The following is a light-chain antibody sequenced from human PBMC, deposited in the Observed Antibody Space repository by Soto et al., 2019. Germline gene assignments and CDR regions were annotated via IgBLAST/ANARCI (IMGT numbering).Light chain of an antibody. V-gene: IGLV4-69*01. CDR2: LNSDGSH. Sequence: QPVLTQSPSASASLGASVKLTCTLSSGHSSYAIAWHQQQPEKGPRYLMKLNSDGSHSKGDGIPDRFSGSSSGAERYLTISSLQSEDEADYYCAVWDDSLNAYVFGTGTKLTVL. CDR3: AVWDDSLNAYV. CDR1: SGHSSYA. J-gene: IGLJ1*01.